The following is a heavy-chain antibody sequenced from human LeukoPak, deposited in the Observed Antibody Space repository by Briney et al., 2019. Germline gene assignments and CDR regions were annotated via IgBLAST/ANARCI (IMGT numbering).Heavy chain of an antibody. CDR2: INPSGGST. V-gene: IGHV1-46*01. D-gene: IGHD5-24*01. CDR1: GYTFTSYY. CDR3: ARPLRRDDLFDY. Sequence: GASVKVSCKASGYTFTSYYMHWVRQAPGQGLEWMGIINPSGGSTSYAQKFQGRVTMTRDTSTSTVYMELSSLRSEDTAVCYCARPLRRDDLFDYWGQGTLVTVSS. J-gene: IGHJ4*02.